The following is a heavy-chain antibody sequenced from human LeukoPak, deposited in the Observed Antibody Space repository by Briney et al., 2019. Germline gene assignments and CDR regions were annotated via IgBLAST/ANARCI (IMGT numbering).Heavy chain of an antibody. J-gene: IGHJ4*02. V-gene: IGHV3-7*01. CDR2: INQTGSDK. D-gene: IGHD6-13*01. Sequence: PGGTLRLSCAASGFSVSAYWMSWVRQPPGKGLEWVANINQTGSDKHYVDPVRGLFTISRDNAKHSLHLEINSMRADDTAVYYCGRWGVEAGIDDWGEGTLVIVSS. CDR1: GFSVSAYW. CDR3: GRWGVEAGIDD.